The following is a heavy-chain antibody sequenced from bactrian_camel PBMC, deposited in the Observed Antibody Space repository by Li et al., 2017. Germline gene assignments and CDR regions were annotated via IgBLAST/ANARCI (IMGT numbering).Heavy chain of an antibody. J-gene: IGHJ4*01. Sequence: VQLVESGGGTVQSGGSLRLSCVESGPVYRHNYMAWFRQAPGKEREGVASIHRGSGGTYYADSVKGRFTISRDNAENTVALQMDRLKPEDTALYTPVRQIGQGNIVVVVARGVWSGARGPRSPSP. CDR1: GPVYRHNY. CDR2: IHRGSGGT. CDR3: VRQIGQGNIVVVVARGVW. V-gene: IGHV3S40*01. D-gene: IGHD2*01.